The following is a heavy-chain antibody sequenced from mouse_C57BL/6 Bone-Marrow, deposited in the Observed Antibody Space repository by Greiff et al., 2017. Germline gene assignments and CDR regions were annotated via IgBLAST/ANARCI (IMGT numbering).Heavy chain of an antibody. V-gene: IGHV1-15*01. D-gene: IGHD1-1*01. Sequence: VQVVESGAELVRPGASVTLSCKASGYTFTDYEMHWVKQTPVHGLEWIGAIDPETGGTAYNQKFKGKAILTADKSSSTAYMELRSLTSEDSAVYYCTRLLRYPHYYAMDYWGQGTSVTVSS. J-gene: IGHJ4*01. CDR3: TRLLRYPHYYAMDY. CDR2: IDPETGGT. CDR1: GYTFTDYE.